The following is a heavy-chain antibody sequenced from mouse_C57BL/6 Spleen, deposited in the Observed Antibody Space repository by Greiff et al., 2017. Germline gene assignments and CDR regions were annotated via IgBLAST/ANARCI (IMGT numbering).Heavy chain of an antibody. V-gene: IGHV1-61*01. CDR3: GREVWSHYFDY. Sequence: VQLQQPGAELVRPGSSVKLSCKASGYTFTSYWMDWVKQRPGQGLEWIGNIYPSDSETHYNQKFKDKATLTVDKSSSTAYMQLSSLTSEDSAVYYCGREVWSHYFDYWGQGTTLTVSS. J-gene: IGHJ2*01. D-gene: IGHD2-10*02. CDR1: GYTFTSYW. CDR2: IYPSDSET.